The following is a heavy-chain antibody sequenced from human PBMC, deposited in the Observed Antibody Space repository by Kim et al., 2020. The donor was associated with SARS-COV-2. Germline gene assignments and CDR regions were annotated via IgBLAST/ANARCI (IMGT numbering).Heavy chain of an antibody. CDR1: ADSFTNYW. J-gene: IGHJ4*02. CDR3: VRRRYCSSGSCYGAYYFDY. Sequence: GESLKISCKGSADSFTNYWIGWVRQMPGKGLEWMAMVFPGDSDTSYSPSFQGQVTISADKSISTAYLQWSSLRATDTALYYCVRRRYCSSGSCYGAYYFDYWGQGTLVADSS. V-gene: IGHV5-51*01. D-gene: IGHD2-15*01. CDR2: VFPGDSDT.